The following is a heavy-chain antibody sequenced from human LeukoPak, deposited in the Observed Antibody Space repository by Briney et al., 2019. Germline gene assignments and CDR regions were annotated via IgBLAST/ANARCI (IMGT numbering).Heavy chain of an antibody. D-gene: IGHD2-2*03. Sequence: GGSLRLSCAASGFTFSGSAMHWVRQASGKGLEWVGRIRSKANSYATAYAASVKGRFTISRDDSKNTAHLQMNSLKTEDTAVYYCTRPLMDIAQPELDYWGQGTLVTVSS. J-gene: IGHJ4*02. CDR2: IRSKANSYAT. V-gene: IGHV3-73*01. CDR1: GFTFSGSA. CDR3: TRPLMDIAQPELDY.